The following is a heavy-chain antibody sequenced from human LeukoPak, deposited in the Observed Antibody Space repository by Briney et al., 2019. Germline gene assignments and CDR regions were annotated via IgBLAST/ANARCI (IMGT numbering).Heavy chain of an antibody. CDR3: AREYSGYDYFDY. Sequence: ASVKVSCKASGYNFTSYGISWVRQAPGQRVEWMGWISAYNGNTNYAQKLQGRVTMTTDESTSTAYMELSSLRSEDTAVYYCAREYSGYDYFDYWGQGTLVTVSS. V-gene: IGHV1-18*01. CDR1: GYNFTSYG. CDR2: ISAYNGNT. D-gene: IGHD5-12*01. J-gene: IGHJ4*02.